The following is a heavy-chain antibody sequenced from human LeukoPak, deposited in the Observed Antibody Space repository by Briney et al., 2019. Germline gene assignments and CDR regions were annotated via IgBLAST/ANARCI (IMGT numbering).Heavy chain of an antibody. CDR3: ARWDGYSSSPDY. Sequence: ASVKVSCKASGYSLTGYYMHWVRQAPGQGLEWMGWINPNSGETGYAQEFQGRVSMTRDMSISTIYMELARLKSDDTAFYYCARWDGYSSSPDYWGQGSLVTVYS. V-gene: IGHV1-2*02. CDR2: INPNSGET. CDR1: GYSLTGYY. J-gene: IGHJ4*02. D-gene: IGHD6-13*01.